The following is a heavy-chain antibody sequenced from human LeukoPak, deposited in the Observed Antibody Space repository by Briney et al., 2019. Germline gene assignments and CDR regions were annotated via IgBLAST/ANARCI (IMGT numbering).Heavy chain of an antibody. J-gene: IGHJ4*02. CDR1: GGTFSSYA. CDR3: ARDPGSSSWSATYYFDY. V-gene: IGHV1-69*04. Sequence: SVKVSCKASGGTFSSYAISWVRQAPGQGLEWMGRIIPILGIANYAQKFQGRVTMTRDTSTSTVYMELSSLRSEDTAVYYCARDPGSSSWSATYYFDYWGQGTLVTVSS. CDR2: IIPILGIA. D-gene: IGHD6-13*01.